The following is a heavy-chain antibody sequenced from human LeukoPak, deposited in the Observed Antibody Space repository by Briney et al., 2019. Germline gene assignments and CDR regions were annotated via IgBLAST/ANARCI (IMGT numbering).Heavy chain of an antibody. V-gene: IGHV4-39*01. D-gene: IGHD6-13*01. Sequence: PSETLSLTCTVSGGSISSSSYYWGWIRQPPGKGLEWIGSIYYSRSTYYNPSLKSRVTISVDTSKNQFSLKLSSVTAADTAVYYCARSLHIAAAGTYHFDYWGQGTLVTVSS. CDR2: IYYSRST. J-gene: IGHJ4*02. CDR1: GGSISSSSYY. CDR3: ARSLHIAAAGTYHFDY.